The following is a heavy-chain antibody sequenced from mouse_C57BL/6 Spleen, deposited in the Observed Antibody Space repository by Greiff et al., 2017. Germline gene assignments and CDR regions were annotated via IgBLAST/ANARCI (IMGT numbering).Heavy chain of an antibody. CDR1: GYTFTGYW. CDR3: ARFRLYYSNYVGAMDY. J-gene: IGHJ4*01. D-gene: IGHD2-5*01. V-gene: IGHV1-9*01. Sequence: VQRVESGAELMKPGASVKLSCKATGYTFTGYWIEWVKQRPGHGLEWIGEILPGSGSPNYNEKFKGKATFTADTSSNTAYMQLSSLTTEDFAIYYCARFRLYYSNYVGAMDYWGQGTSVTVSS. CDR2: ILPGSGSP.